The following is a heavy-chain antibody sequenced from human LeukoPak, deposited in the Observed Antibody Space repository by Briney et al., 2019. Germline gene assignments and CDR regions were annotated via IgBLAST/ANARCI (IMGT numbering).Heavy chain of an antibody. CDR1: GGTFSDYA. D-gene: IGHD3-3*01. CDR2: FIPILGTA. J-gene: IGHJ6*04. V-gene: IGHV1-69*10. CDR3: AGIPVFGVVLHQEPV. Sequence: ASVKVSCKASGGTFSDYAHNWVRQAPGQGLEWMGVFIPILGTANCTQKFQDRVTITADISTNTVNMELSSLRSEDTAVYFCAGIPVFGVVLHQEPVWGKGTTVTVSS.